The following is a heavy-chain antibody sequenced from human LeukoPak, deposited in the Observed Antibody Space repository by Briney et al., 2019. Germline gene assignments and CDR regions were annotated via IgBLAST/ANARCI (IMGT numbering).Heavy chain of an antibody. V-gene: IGHV1-18*01. CDR3: ARGATGTSDFDY. CDR2: ISAYDGKT. Sequence: ASVQVSCTASGYTFTSYGISWVRQAPGQGLEWMGWISAYDGKTNYAQKVRGGVTLTTDTSTNTGYMDLTSLISDDAAVYYCARGATGTSDFDYWGQGTLVTVSS. D-gene: IGHD1-1*01. CDR1: GYTFTSYG. J-gene: IGHJ4*02.